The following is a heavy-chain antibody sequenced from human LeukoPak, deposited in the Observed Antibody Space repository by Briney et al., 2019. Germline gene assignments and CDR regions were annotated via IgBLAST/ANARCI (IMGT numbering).Heavy chain of an antibody. V-gene: IGHV4-59*11. D-gene: IGHD2-21*02. J-gene: IGHJ6*03. CDR2: ISYIGTT. CDR3: ARVTVVVTARFPASEYYYYYMDV. Sequence: SETLSLTCAVSGDSFSSHYWTWIRQAPGRGLEWIGYISYIGTTNYNPSLKSRVTISVDTSKNQFSLKLSSVTAADTAVYYCARVTVVVTARFPASEYYYYYMDVWGKGTTVTVSS. CDR1: GDSFSSHY.